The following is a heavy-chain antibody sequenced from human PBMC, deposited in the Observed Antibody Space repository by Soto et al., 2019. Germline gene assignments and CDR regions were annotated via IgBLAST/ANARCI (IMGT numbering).Heavy chain of an antibody. CDR3: ARPRRDGYNYGQFYYYYYGMDV. V-gene: IGHV5-51*01. Sequence: GESLKISCKGSGYSFTSYWIGWVRQMPGKGLEWMGIIYPGDSDTRYSPSFQGQVTISADKSISTAYLQWSSLKASDTAMYYCARPRRDGYNYGQFYYYYYGMDVWGQGTTVTVS. CDR1: GYSFTSYW. CDR2: IYPGDSDT. J-gene: IGHJ6*02. D-gene: IGHD5-12*01.